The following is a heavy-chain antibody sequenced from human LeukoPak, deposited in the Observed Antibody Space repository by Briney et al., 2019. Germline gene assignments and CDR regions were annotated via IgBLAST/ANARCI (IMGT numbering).Heavy chain of an antibody. CDR1: GGSFSGYY. CDR3: ARGSDWGAFDI. CDR2: INHSGST. D-gene: IGHD7-27*01. V-gene: IGHV4-34*01. J-gene: IGHJ3*02. Sequence: SETLSPTCAVYGGSFSGYYWSWIRQPPGKGLEWIGEINHSGSTNYNPSLKSRVTISVDTSKNQFSLKLSSVTAADTAVYYCARGSDWGAFDIWGQGTMVTVSS.